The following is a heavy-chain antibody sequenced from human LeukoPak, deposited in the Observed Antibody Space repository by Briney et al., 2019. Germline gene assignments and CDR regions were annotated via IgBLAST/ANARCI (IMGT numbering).Heavy chain of an antibody. J-gene: IGHJ4*02. CDR2: ISSGGSST. D-gene: IGHD3-10*01. V-gene: IGHV3-23*01. CDR3: AKRAQGLGSPFDY. CDR1: GFTFCNYD. Sequence: PGGSLRLSCAASGFTFCNYDITWVRQAPGKGLEWVSSISSGGSSTHYADSVKGRFTMSRDKSKNTVYLQMSSLRAEDTARYYCAKRAQGLGSPFDYWGQGTLVTVSS.